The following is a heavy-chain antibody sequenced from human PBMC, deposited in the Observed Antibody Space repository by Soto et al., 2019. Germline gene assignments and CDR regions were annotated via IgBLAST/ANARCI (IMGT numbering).Heavy chain of an antibody. D-gene: IGHD6-6*01. CDR1: GFTFSSYS. V-gene: IGHV3-21*01. J-gene: IGHJ4*02. CDR2: ISSSSSYI. Sequence: EVQLVESGGGLVKPGGSLRLSCAASGFTFSSYSMNWVRQAPGKGLAWVSSISSSSSYIYYADSVKGRFTISGDNAKNSLYLQMNSLRAEDTTVYYCARDLYSSSARYFDYWGQGTLVTVSS. CDR3: ARDLYSSSARYFDY.